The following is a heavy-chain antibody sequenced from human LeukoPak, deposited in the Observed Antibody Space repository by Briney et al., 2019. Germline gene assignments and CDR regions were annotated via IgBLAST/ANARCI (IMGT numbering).Heavy chain of an antibody. V-gene: IGHV1-18*01. CDR3: AKDRYGSGAAFFDY. CDR2: ISAYNGNT. Sequence: WASVKVSCKASGYTFTSYGISWVRQAPGQGLEWMGWISAYNGNTNYAQKLQGRVTMTTDTSTSTAYMELRSLRSEDTAVYYCAKDRYGSGAAFFDYWGQGTLVTVSS. J-gene: IGHJ4*02. D-gene: IGHD3-10*01. CDR1: GYTFTSYG.